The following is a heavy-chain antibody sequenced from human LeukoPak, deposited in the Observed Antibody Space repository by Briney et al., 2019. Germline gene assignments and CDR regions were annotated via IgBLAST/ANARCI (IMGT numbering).Heavy chain of an antibody. CDR1: GGSISNYY. D-gene: IGHD2/OR15-2a*01. V-gene: IGHV4-59*08. Sequence: SETLSLTCTVSGGSISNYYWSWIRQPPGEGLEWIGYVYASGATNSNPSLKSRVTISVDTSKNQFSLKLSSVTAADTAVYYCARHGKGVTYFYTFDIWGQGTVVAVSS. CDR3: ARHGKGVTYFYTFDI. CDR2: VYASGAT. J-gene: IGHJ3*02.